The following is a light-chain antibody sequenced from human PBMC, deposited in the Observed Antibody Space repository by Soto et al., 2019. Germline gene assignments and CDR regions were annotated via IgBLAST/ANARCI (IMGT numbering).Light chain of an antibody. Sequence: EVVLTQPPATLSLSPGERATLSCRASQSISSGYLAWYQQKPGQAPRLLIYGATSRATGIPGRFSGSGSGTDFTLTVSGLEPEDFAVYYCQQYRSPPPTFGGGTKVDIK. J-gene: IGKJ4*01. CDR3: QQYRSPPPT. CDR2: GAT. V-gene: IGKV3-20*01. CDR1: QSISSGY.